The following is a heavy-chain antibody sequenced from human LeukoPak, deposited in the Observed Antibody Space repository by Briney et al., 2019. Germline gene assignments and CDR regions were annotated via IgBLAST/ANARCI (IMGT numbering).Heavy chain of an antibody. D-gene: IGHD6-13*01. CDR1: GYSFTNYW. J-gene: IGHJ4*02. V-gene: IGHV5-51*01. CDR2: IYPGDSDT. CDR3: ARQKIEAAADPFDY. Sequence: PGESLKISCKGSGYSFTNYWIGWVRQMPGKGLEWMGIIYPGDSDTRYSPSFQGQVTISVDKSISTAYLQWSSLKASDTAMYYCARQKIEAAADPFDYWGQGTLVTVSS.